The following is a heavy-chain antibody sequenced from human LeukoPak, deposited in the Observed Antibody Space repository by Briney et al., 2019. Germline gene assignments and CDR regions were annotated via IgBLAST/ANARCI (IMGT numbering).Heavy chain of an antibody. J-gene: IGHJ4*02. CDR1: GVTLSSYA. CDR3: AKAPYTCNYVSLGY. CDR2: ISGSGGST. D-gene: IGHD1-7*01. Sequence: GGSLRLSCAACGVTLSSYAMSWVRQAPGKGLEWVSAISGSGGSTYYADSVKGRFTISRDNSKNTLYLQMNSLRAEDTAVYYCAKAPYTCNYVSLGYWGQGTLVTVSS. V-gene: IGHV3-23*01.